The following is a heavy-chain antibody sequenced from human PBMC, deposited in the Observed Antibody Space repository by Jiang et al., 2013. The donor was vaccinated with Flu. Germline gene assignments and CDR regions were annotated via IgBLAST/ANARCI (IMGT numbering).Heavy chain of an antibody. Sequence: GAEVKKPGASVKVSCKASGYTFTSYDINWVRQATGQGLEWMGWMNPNSGNTGYAQKFQGRVTMTRNTSISTAYMELSSLRSEDTAVYYCARVGSRFGELLYWAHAFDIWGQGTMVTVSS. CDR3: ARVGSRFGELLYWAHAFDI. V-gene: IGHV1-8*01. CDR1: GYTFTSYD. CDR2: MNPNSGNT. J-gene: IGHJ3*02. D-gene: IGHD3-10*01.